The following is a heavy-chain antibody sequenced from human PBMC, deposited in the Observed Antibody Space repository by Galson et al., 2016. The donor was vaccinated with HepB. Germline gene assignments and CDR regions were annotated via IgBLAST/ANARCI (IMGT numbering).Heavy chain of an antibody. V-gene: IGHV3-7*01. CDR1: GFTFRSYW. Sequence: SLRLSCAASGFTFRSYWMSWVRQAPGKGLQWVANVNQDETEKYYLDSVKGRFTISRDNVKESVYLQMNSLRVEDTAVYYCARRADTQRRIAGWGWGMGVWGRGTTVTVSS. J-gene: IGHJ6*02. D-gene: IGHD6-19*01. CDR3: ARRADTQRRIAGWGWGMGV. CDR2: VNQDETEK.